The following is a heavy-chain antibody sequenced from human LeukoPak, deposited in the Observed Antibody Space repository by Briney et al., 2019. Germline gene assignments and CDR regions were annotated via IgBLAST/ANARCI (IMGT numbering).Heavy chain of an antibody. CDR2: ISSSGSAI. D-gene: IGHD2-2*01. Sequence: GGSLRLSCAASGFTFSDYYMGWVRQTPGKGLEWVSYISSSGSAIYSADSVKGRFTISRDNARNSLYLQMNSLRAEDTAVYYCARAINDAFDIWGQGTMVTISS. V-gene: IGHV3-11*04. CDR3: ARAINDAFDI. CDR1: GFTFSDYY. J-gene: IGHJ3*02.